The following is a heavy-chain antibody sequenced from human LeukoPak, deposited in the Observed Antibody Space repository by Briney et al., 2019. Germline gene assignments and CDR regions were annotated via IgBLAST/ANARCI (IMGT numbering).Heavy chain of an antibody. CDR2: INRDGSTT. V-gene: IGHV3-74*03. D-gene: IGHD3-10*01. Sequence: QPGGSLRLSCAASGFTFSNYWVHWVRRAPGKGLVWVSRINRDGSTTKYADSVKGRFTVSRDNAKNTLNLQMNSLRAEDTAVYYCARDKKSGESSEIDYWGQGTLVTVSS. CDR1: GFTFSNYW. CDR3: ARDKKSGESSEIDY. J-gene: IGHJ4*02.